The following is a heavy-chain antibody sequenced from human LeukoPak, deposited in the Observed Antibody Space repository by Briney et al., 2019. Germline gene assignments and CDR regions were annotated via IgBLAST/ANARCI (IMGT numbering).Heavy chain of an antibody. CDR3: ARVCRYSGYDWDY. V-gene: IGHV3-11*04. Sequence: GGSLRLSCVASGFTFSDYYMSWIRQAPGKGLEWVSYISSSGSTIYYADSVKGRFTISRDNAKNSLYLQMNSLRAEDTAVYYCARVCRYSGYDWDYWGQGTLVTVSS. CDR2: ISSSGSTI. CDR1: GFTFSDYY. D-gene: IGHD5-12*01. J-gene: IGHJ4*02.